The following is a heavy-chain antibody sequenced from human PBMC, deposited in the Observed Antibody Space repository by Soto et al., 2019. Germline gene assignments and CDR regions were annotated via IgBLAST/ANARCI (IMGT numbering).Heavy chain of an antibody. D-gene: IGHD6-13*01. Sequence: SETLSLTCTVSGGSVSSGSYYWSWIRQPPGKGLEWIGYIYYSGSTSYNPSLKSRVTISVDTSKNQFSLKLSSVTAADTAVYYCARGGQQLTGDYYYYGMDVWGQGTTVTVS. CDR1: GGSVSSGSYY. CDR3: ARGGQQLTGDYYYYGMDV. V-gene: IGHV4-61*01. J-gene: IGHJ6*02. CDR2: IYYSGST.